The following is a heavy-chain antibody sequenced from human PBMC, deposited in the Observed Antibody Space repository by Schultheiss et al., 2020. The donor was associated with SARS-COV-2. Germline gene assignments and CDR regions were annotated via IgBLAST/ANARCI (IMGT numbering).Heavy chain of an antibody. V-gene: IGHV4-34*01. D-gene: IGHD2-2*02. CDR1: GGSFSGYY. CDR3: ARSGYCSSTSCYMSGWFDP. J-gene: IGHJ5*02. CDR2: INHSGST. Sequence: SETLSLTCAVYGGSFSGYYWSWIRQPPGKGLEWIGEINHSGSTNYNPSLKSRVTISVDTSKNQFSLRLSSVTAADTAVYYCARSGYCSSTSCYMSGWFDPWGQGTLVTVSS.